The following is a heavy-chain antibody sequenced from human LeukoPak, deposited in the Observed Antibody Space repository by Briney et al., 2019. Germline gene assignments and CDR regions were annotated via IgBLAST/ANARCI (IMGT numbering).Heavy chain of an antibody. CDR2: IYSGGST. CDR3: ARGISIDS. CDR1: GFTFSSNA. J-gene: IGHJ4*02. D-gene: IGHD2-2*01. V-gene: IGHV3-53*04. Sequence: GGSLRLSCAASGFTFSSNAMNWVRQAPGKGLEWVLVIYSGGSTYYADSVKGRFTISRHISKNTLYLQMNSLRAEDTAVYYCARGISIDSWGQGTLVTVSS.